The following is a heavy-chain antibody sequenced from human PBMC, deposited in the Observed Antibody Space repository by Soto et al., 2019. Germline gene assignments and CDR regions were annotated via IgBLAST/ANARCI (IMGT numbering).Heavy chain of an antibody. V-gene: IGHV3-48*03. Sequence: PGGSLRLSCAASGFTFSSYEMNWVRQAPGKGLEWVSYISSSGSTIYYADSVKGRFTISRDNAKNSLYLQMNSLRAEDTAVYYCARNEVVPAAILGDYYYGMDVWGQGTTVTVSS. D-gene: IGHD2-2*02. J-gene: IGHJ6*02. CDR3: ARNEVVPAAILGDYYYGMDV. CDR2: ISSSGSTI. CDR1: GFTFSSYE.